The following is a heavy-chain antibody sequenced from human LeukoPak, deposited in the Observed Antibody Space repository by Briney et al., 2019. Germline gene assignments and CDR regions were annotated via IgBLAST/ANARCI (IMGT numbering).Heavy chain of an antibody. D-gene: IGHD4-17*01. Sequence: GGSLRLSCAASGFTFDDYAMHWVRQAPGKGLEWVSGISWNSGSIGYADSVKGRLTISRDNAKNSLYLQMNSLRAEDTALYYCAKGDYGDYDAYFDYWGQGTLVTVSS. J-gene: IGHJ4*02. CDR1: GFTFDDYA. CDR3: AKGDYGDYDAYFDY. CDR2: ISWNSGSI. V-gene: IGHV3-9*01.